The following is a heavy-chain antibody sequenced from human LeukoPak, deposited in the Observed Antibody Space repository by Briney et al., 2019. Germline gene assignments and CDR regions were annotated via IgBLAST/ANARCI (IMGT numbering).Heavy chain of an antibody. V-gene: IGHV3-66*01. CDR2: IYRDGTI. CDR3: TREWEYHYNRRRGAFDI. J-gene: IGHJ3*02. CDR1: GVSVNNDY. D-gene: IGHD3-22*01. Sequence: GGSLRLSCAASGVSVNNDYFNWVRQAPGKGLEWIAVIYRDGTIYYVDSVRDRFTISRDNSKNTLYLQMNSLGAEDTAVYYCTREWEYHYNRRRGAFDIWGRGTMVTVSS.